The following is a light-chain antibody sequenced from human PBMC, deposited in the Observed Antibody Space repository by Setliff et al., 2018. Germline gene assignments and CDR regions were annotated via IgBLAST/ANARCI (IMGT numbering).Light chain of an antibody. V-gene: IGLV1-44*01. CDR1: RSNIGSHS. Sequence: RSNIGSHSVSWYQQLPGTAPKLLIYKNSQRSSGVPDRFSGSKSGTSASLAISRLQSEDEADYHCATWDDSLNGYVFASGTKVTVL. J-gene: IGLJ1*01. CDR3: ATWDDSLNGYV. CDR2: KNS.